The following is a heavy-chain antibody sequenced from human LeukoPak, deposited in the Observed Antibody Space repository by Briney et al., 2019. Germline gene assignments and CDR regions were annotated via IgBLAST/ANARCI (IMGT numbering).Heavy chain of an antibody. Sequence: GGSLRLSCAASGFTFSSYSMNWVRQAPGKGLEWVSSISTSSSYIYYAGSVKGRFTISRDNAKKSLYLQMNSLRADDTAVYYCARGASVVAGNDNAFDIWGQGTVVTVSS. CDR1: GFTFSSYS. J-gene: IGHJ3*02. CDR3: ARGASVVAGNDNAFDI. CDR2: ISTSSSYI. D-gene: IGHD6-19*01. V-gene: IGHV3-21*01.